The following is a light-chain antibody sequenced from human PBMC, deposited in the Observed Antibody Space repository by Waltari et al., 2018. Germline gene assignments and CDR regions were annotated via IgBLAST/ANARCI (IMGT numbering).Light chain of an antibody. Sequence: QSALTQPASVSGSPGQSITISCTGTSSDIGSYKYVSWYQQHPGKAPKVLIFDVSNRPSEVSGRFSGSKSGSTASLTISGLQAEDEADYYCTSWTGSNAYAFGIGTKVTVL. J-gene: IGLJ1*01. V-gene: IGLV2-14*03. CDR3: TSWTGSNAYA. CDR1: SSDIGSYKY. CDR2: DVS.